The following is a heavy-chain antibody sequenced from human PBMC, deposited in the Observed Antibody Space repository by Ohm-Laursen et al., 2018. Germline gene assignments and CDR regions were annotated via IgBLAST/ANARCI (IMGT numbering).Heavy chain of an antibody. V-gene: IGHV3-48*04. J-gene: IGHJ4*02. D-gene: IGHD3-16*01. CDR1: GFTLSSDS. Sequence: SLRLSCSASGFTLSSDSMNWVRQAPGKGLEWVSYISSSSTIHYADSVKGRFTISRDNAKNSLYLQMNSLRAEDTAVYHCARDPVRGLTDYWGQGTLVTVSS. CDR3: ARDPVRGLTDY. CDR2: ISSSSTI.